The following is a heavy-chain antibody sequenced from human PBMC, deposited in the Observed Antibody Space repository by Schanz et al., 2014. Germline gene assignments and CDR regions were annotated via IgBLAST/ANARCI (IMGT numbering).Heavy chain of an antibody. CDR1: GGTFSSDT. D-gene: IGHD3-10*01. CDR3: ARGSPENMIRGELDY. Sequence: QVHLVQSGAEVKKPGSSVKVSCKASGGTFSSDTFSWVRQAPGQGLEWMGRIVPIAGITNYAQKFQGRVTITADKSTFTAYMDVSSLRSEDTAVYYCARGSPENMIRGELDYWGQGTLVTVSS. CDR2: IVPIAGIT. J-gene: IGHJ4*02. V-gene: IGHV1-69*02.